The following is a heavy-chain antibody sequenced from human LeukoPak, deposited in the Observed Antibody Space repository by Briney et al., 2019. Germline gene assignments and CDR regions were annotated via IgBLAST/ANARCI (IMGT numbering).Heavy chain of an antibody. CDR3: ARDDYGDYANWFDP. CDR1: GYSISSSNW. CDR2: IYYSGRT. J-gene: IGHJ5*02. Sequence: SETLSLTCAVSGYSISSSNWWGWIRQPPGKGLEWIGYIYYSGRTNYNPSLKSRVTMSVDTSKNQFSLKLSSVTALDTAVYYCARDDYGDYANWFDPWGQGTLVTVSS. V-gene: IGHV4-28*06. D-gene: IGHD4-17*01.